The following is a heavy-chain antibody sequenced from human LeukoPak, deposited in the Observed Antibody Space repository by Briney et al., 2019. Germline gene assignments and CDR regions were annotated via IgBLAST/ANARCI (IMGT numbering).Heavy chain of an antibody. Sequence: ASVKVSCKASGYTFTGYYMHWVRQAPGQGLEWMGWINPNSGGTNYAQKFQGRVTMTRDTSISTAYMELSRLRSDDTAVYYCARAFLLVRGAPIPKYWGQGTLVTVSS. CDR2: INPNSGGT. CDR1: GYTFTGYY. CDR3: ARAFLLVRGAPIPKY. D-gene: IGHD3-10*01. J-gene: IGHJ4*02. V-gene: IGHV1-2*02.